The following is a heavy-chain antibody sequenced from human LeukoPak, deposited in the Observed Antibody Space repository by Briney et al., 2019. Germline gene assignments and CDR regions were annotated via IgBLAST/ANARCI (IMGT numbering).Heavy chain of an antibody. Sequence: PSETLSLTCTVSGGSINSTNYNWGWIRQPPRRGPEWIASVYYSGLTYYNSSLKSRVSISVDTSKNQFSLKLNSVTATDTAVYYCARDSQIRLLLNDYDVFDVWGQGTVVTVSS. CDR1: GGSINSTNYN. CDR3: ARDSQIRLLLNDYDVFDV. D-gene: IGHD2-21*02. J-gene: IGHJ3*01. V-gene: IGHV4-39*07. CDR2: VYYSGLT.